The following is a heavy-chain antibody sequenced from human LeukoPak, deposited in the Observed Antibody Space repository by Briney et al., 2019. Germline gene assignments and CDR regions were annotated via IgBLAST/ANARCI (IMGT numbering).Heavy chain of an antibody. V-gene: IGHV3-30*02. D-gene: IGHD2-2*02. CDR1: GFTFSDYG. CDR2: MRSDGINK. CDR3: AKPSPGPIWNYFAY. J-gene: IGHJ4*02. Sequence: GGSLRHSCAASGFTFSDYGMYWVRQAPGKGLQWVAYMRSDGINKYYADSVKGRFTISRDNSKNTLYLEMNNLRGEDTAVYFSAKPSPGPIWNYFAYWRQGTRVTVSS.